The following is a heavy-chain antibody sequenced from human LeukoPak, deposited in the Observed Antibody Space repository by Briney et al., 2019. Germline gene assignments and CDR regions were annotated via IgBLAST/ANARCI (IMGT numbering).Heavy chain of an antibody. V-gene: IGHV1-2*02. Sequence: ASVKVSCKASGYTFTGYYMHWVRQAPGQGLEWMGWINPNSGGTNYAQKFQGRVTMTRDTSISTAYMELSRLRSDDTAAYYCARGGIFVEVLRFLEWTMQGNWFDPWGQGTLVTVSS. CDR2: INPNSGGT. J-gene: IGHJ5*02. D-gene: IGHD3-3*01. CDR1: GYTFTGYY. CDR3: ARGGIFVEVLRFLEWTMQGNWFDP.